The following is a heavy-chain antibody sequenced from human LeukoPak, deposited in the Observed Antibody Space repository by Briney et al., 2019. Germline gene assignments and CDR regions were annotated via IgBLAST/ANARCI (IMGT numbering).Heavy chain of an antibody. V-gene: IGHV4-34*01. D-gene: IGHD4-11*01. CDR2: INHSGST. J-gene: IGHJ3*02. CDR3: ARTLLYSNYDAFDI. Sequence: SETLSLTCAVYGGSFSGYYWSWIRQPPGKGLEWIGEINHSGSTNYNPSLKSRVTISVDTSKNQFTLKLSSVTAADTAVYYCARTLLYSNYDAFDIWGQGTMVTVSS. CDR1: GGSFSGYY.